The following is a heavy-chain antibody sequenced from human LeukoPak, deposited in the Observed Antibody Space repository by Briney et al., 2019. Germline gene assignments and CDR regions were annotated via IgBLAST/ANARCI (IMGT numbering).Heavy chain of an antibody. J-gene: IGHJ5*02. Sequence: SETLSLTCTVSGGSISSGGYYWSWIRQPAGKGLEWIGRIYTSGSTNYNPSLKSRVTISVDTSKNQFSLKLSSVTAADTAVYYCARSGYDFWSGYQNWFDPWGQGTLVTVSS. CDR2: IYTSGST. D-gene: IGHD3-3*01. CDR3: ARSGYDFWSGYQNWFDP. CDR1: GGSISSGGYY. V-gene: IGHV4-61*02.